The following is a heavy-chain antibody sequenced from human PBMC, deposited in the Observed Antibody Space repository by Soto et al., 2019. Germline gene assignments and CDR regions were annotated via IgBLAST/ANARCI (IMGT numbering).Heavy chain of an antibody. CDR1: GGSFSGYY. CDR2: INHSGST. CDR3: ARGGSSGWTGAFDI. D-gene: IGHD6-19*01. J-gene: IGHJ3*02. V-gene: IGHV4-34*01. Sequence: SATLSLTCAVYGGSFSGYYWSWIRPPPGKGLEWIGEINHSGSTNYNPSLKSRVTISVDTSKNQFSLKLSSVTAADTAVYYCARGGSSGWTGAFDIWGQGTMVTVSS.